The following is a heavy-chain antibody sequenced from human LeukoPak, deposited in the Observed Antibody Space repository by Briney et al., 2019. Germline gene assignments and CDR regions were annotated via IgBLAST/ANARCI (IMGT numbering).Heavy chain of an antibody. Sequence: PGGSLRLSCATSGFTFSDHYLDWVRQAPGKGLEWVSAISGSGGSTYYADSVKGRFTISRDNSKNTLYLQMNSLRAEDTAVYYCAKAVGNYFKTFFDYWGQGTLVTVSS. CDR2: ISGSGGST. CDR1: GFTFSDHY. V-gene: IGHV3-23*01. J-gene: IGHJ4*02. CDR3: AKAVGNYFKTFFDY. D-gene: IGHD1-7*01.